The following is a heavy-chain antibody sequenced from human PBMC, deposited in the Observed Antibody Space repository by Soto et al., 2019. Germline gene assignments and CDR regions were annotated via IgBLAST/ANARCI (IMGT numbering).Heavy chain of an antibody. CDR2: IYYTGST. V-gene: IGHV4-31*03. CDR1: GDSVRNGGYY. Sequence: QVQLQESGPGLVKPSQTLSLTCTVSGDSVRNGGYYWNWIRQYPGKGLEWIGYIYYTGSTSYNPSLESRLTISADTSKNQFSLRLRSVTAADTAVYYCANEVASTPHFAYWGQGALVTISS. CDR3: ANEVASTPHFAY. J-gene: IGHJ4*02.